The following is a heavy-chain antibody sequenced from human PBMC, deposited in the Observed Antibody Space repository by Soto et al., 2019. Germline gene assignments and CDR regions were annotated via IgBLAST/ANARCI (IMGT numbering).Heavy chain of an antibody. CDR2: INPNSGGT. V-gene: IGHV1-2*04. CDR3: ARDLTEWELAYFDY. J-gene: IGHJ4*02. CDR1: GYTFTGYY. Sequence: ASVKVSCKASGYTFTGYYMHWVRQAPGQGLEWMGWINPNSGGTNYAQKFQGWVTMTRDTSISTAYMELSRLRSDDTAVYYCARDLTEWELAYFDYWGQGTLVTVSS. D-gene: IGHD1-26*01.